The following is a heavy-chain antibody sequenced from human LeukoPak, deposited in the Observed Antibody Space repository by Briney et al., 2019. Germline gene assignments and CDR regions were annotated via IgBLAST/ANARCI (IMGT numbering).Heavy chain of an antibody. CDR1: GGSISSGSYY. D-gene: IGHD5-18*01. CDR3: ARGGIQLWAFDY. Sequence: PSQTLSLTCTVSGGSISSGSYYWSWIRQPAGKGLEWIGRIYTSGSTNYNPSLKSRVTISVDTSKNQFSLKLSSVTAADTAVYYCARGGIQLWAFDYWGQGTLVTVSS. J-gene: IGHJ4*02. V-gene: IGHV4-61*02. CDR2: IYTSGST.